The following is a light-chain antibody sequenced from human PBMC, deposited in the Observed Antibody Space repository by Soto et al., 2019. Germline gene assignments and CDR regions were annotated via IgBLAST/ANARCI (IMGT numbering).Light chain of an antibody. CDR1: SSDVGSYNL. V-gene: IGLV2-23*02. CDR2: EVS. J-gene: IGLJ1*01. CDR3: CSYAGSPYV. Sequence: SALTQPASVSGSPGQSITISCTGTSSDVGSYNLVSWYQQHPGKAPKLMIYEVSKRPSGVSNRFSGSKSGNTASLTISGLQAEDEADYYCCSYAGSPYVFGTGTKLTVL.